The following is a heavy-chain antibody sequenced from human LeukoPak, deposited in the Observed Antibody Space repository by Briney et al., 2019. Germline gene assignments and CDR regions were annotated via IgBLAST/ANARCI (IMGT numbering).Heavy chain of an antibody. V-gene: IGHV3-11*01. CDR1: GFTFSDYY. J-gene: IGHJ4*02. CDR3: ARSIAADATTFGY. Sequence: GGSLRLSCAASGFTFSDYYMSWIRQAPGKGLEWVSYISSSGSTIYYADSVKGRFTIPRDSAKNSLYLQMNSLRAEDTAVYYCARSIAADATTFGYWGQGTLVTVSS. D-gene: IGHD6-25*01. CDR2: ISSSGSTI.